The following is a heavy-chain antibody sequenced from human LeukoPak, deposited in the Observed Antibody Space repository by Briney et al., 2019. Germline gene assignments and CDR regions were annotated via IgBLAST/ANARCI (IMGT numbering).Heavy chain of an antibody. D-gene: IGHD3-22*01. V-gene: IGHV4-61*02. CDR2: IYTSGST. CDR3: ASQLYYDSSGYYLTWFDY. CDR1: GGSISSGSYY. Sequence: SETLSLTCTVSGGSISSGSYYWSWIRQPVGKGLEWIGRIYTSGSTNYNPSLKSRVTISVDTSKNQFSLKLSSVTAADTAVYYCASQLYYDSSGYYLTWFDYWGQGTLVTVSS. J-gene: IGHJ4*02.